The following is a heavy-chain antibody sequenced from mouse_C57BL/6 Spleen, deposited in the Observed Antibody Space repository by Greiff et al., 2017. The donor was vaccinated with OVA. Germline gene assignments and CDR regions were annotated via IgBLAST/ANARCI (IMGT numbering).Heavy chain of an antibody. CDR3: ARGPPTGYYFDY. J-gene: IGHJ2*01. CDR1: GYTFTDYY. CDR2: INPNNGGT. V-gene: IGHV1-26*01. Sequence: EVQLQQSGPELVKPGASVKISCKASGYTFTDYYMNWVKQSHGKSLEWIGDINPNNGGTSYNQKFKGKATLTVDKSSSTAYMELRSLTSEDSAVYYCARGPPTGYYFDYWGQGTTLTVSS. D-gene: IGHD4-1*02.